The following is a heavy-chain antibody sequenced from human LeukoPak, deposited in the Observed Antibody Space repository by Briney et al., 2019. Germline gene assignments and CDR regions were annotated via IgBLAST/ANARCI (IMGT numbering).Heavy chain of an antibody. Sequence: SETLSLTCAVYGGSFSGYYWSWIRQPPGKGLEWIGEINHSGSTNYNPSLKSRVTISVDTSKNQFSLKLSSVTAADTAVYYCTRVSLWAAYFDYWGQGTLVTVSP. CDR2: INHSGST. D-gene: IGHD3-16*02. J-gene: IGHJ4*02. CDR1: GGSFSGYY. CDR3: TRVSLWAAYFDY. V-gene: IGHV4-34*01.